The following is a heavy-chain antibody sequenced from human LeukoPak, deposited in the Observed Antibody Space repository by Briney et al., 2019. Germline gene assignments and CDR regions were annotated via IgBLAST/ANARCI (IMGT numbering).Heavy chain of an antibody. CDR1: EFTFSSYA. CDR3: ARDLLWRMTTLTTEGETNWFDP. D-gene: IGHD4-17*01. V-gene: IGHV3-30-3*01. Sequence: GGSLRLSCAASEFTFSSYAMHWVRQAPGKGLEWVAVISYDGSNKYYADSVKGRFTISRDNSKNTLYLQMNSLRAEDTAVYYCARDLLWRMTTLTTEGETNWFDPWGQGNLVTVSS. CDR2: ISYDGSNK. J-gene: IGHJ5*02.